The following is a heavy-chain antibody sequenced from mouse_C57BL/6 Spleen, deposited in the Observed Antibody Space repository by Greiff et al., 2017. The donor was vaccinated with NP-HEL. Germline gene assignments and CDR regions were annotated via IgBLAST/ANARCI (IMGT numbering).Heavy chain of an antibody. J-gene: IGHJ1*03. CDR3: ASPYYYGSSPWYFDV. Sequence: LVESGPELVKPGASVKISCKASGYSFTDYNMNWVKQSNGKSLEWIGVINPNYGTTSYNQKFKGKATLTVDQSSSTAYMQLNSLTSEDSAVYYCASPYYYGSSPWYFDVWGTGTTVTVSS. CDR1: GYSFTDYN. D-gene: IGHD1-1*01. CDR2: INPNYGTT. V-gene: IGHV1-39*01.